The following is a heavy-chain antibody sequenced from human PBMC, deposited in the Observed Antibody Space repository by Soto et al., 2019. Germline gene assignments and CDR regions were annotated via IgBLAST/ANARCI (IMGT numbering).Heavy chain of an antibody. CDR3: ARAIAAAGTVRFDP. J-gene: IGHJ5*02. D-gene: IGHD6-13*01. CDR1: GGSISGGGYS. V-gene: IGHV4-30-2*01. CDR2: IYHSGST. Sequence: PSETLSLTCAVSGGSISGGGYSWSWIRQPPGKGLEWIGYIYHSGSTYYNPSLKSRVTISVDRSKNQFPLKLSSVTAADTAVYYCARAIAAAGTVRFDPWGQGTLVTVSS.